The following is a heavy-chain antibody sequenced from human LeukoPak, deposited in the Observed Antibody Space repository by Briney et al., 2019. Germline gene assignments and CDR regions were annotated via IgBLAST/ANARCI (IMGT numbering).Heavy chain of an antibody. J-gene: IGHJ4*02. D-gene: IGHD3-10*01. CDR1: GFTFSSYA. V-gene: IGHV3-23*01. CDR2: ISGSVGST. Sequence: GGSLRLSCAASGFTFSSYAMSWVRQAPGKGLEWVSAISGSVGSTYYADCVKGRFTISRDNSKNTLYRQMNSLIAEDTAVYYCAKAELYGSGSYYSYYFDYWGQGTLVTVSS. CDR3: AKAELYGSGSYYSYYFDY.